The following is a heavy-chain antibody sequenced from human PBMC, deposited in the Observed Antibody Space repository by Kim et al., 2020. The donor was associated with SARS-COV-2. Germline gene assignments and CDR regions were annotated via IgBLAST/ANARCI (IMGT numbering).Heavy chain of an antibody. V-gene: IGHV1-69*13. Sequence: SVKVSCKASGGTFSSYAISWVRQAPGQGLEWMGGIIPIFGTANYAQKFQGRVTITADESTSTAYMELSSLRSEDTAVYYCARGPIAAAGTFYYGMDVWGQGTTVTVSS. J-gene: IGHJ6*02. CDR1: GGTFSSYA. CDR3: ARGPIAAAGTFYYGMDV. CDR2: IIPIFGTA. D-gene: IGHD6-13*01.